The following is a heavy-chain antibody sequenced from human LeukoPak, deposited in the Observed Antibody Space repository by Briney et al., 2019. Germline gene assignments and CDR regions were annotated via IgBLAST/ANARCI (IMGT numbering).Heavy chain of an antibody. CDR2: INHSGST. CDR1: GGSFNGYY. CDR3: ARLLYYYMDV. D-gene: IGHD1-26*01. Sequence: PSETLSLTCAVYGGSFNGYYWSWIRQPPGKGLEWIGEINHSGSTNYNPSLKSRVTISVDTSKNQFSLKLSSVTAADTAVYYCARLLYYYMDVWGKGTTVTISS. V-gene: IGHV4-34*01. J-gene: IGHJ6*03.